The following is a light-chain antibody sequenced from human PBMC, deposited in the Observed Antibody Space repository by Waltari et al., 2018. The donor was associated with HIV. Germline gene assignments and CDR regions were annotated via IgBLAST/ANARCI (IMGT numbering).Light chain of an antibody. CDR2: TAS. CDR1: QSVRTS. Sequence: DIQMTQSPSTLSASVGDRVTITCRATQSVRTSLAWYKQKHGRSPKLLIYTASTLETEVPSRFSGSGSGTEFNLTISGLLSVDFATYYCLQYEGDTRTFGRGTTV. CDR3: LQYEGDTRT. J-gene: IGKJ1*01. V-gene: IGKV1-5*03.